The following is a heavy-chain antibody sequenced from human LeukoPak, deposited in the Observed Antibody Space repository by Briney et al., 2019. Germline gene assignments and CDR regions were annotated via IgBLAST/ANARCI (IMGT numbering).Heavy chain of an antibody. V-gene: IGHV1-69*13. Sequence: ASVKVSCKASGGTFTSSAISWVRQGPGQGLEWMGGIIPIFGTANYARKLQGRVTITADESTRTAYRELSSLRSEDTSVYYCASHYGDYSNWFDPWGQGTLVTVSS. CDR3: ASHYGDYSNWFDP. J-gene: IGHJ5*02. D-gene: IGHD4-17*01. CDR2: IIPIFGTA. CDR1: GGTFTSSA.